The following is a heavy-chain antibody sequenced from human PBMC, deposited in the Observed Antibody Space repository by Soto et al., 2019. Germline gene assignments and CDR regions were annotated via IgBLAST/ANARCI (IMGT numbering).Heavy chain of an antibody. J-gene: IGHJ4*02. CDR1: GYSISSGYY. V-gene: IGHV4-38-2*01. D-gene: IGHD3-3*01. CDR2: IYHSGTT. CDR3: ARTDNVGYYTH. Sequence: XETLCLTCAVSGYSISSGYYWAWIRQPPVKGLEYIGSIYHSGTTYYNPSLMSRVTISVDTSKNQFSLNLRSVTAADSAVYYCARTDNVGYYTHSGQGTLVTVSS.